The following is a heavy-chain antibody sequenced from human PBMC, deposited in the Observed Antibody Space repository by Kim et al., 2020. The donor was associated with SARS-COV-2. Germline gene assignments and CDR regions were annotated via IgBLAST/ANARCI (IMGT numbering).Heavy chain of an antibody. D-gene: IGHD1-26*01. CDR2: IYYDGRT. J-gene: IGHJ6*02. CDR3: ARVGAVSPMNWYYYGMDV. CDR1: GDSMSSYY. V-gene: IGHV4-59*01. Sequence: SETLSLTCTVSGDSMSSYYWSWVRQPPGKGLEWVGYIYYDGRTEYNPSLESRLTISLDTSKRQFSLRLSSVTAADTATYYCARVGAVSPMNWYYYGMDVWGQGTTVTVSS.